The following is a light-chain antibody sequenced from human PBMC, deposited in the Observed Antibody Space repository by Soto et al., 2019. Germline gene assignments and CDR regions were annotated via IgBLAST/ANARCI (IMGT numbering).Light chain of an antibody. J-gene: IGKJ4*01. CDR1: QSVSNSY. Sequence: EIVLTQSPGTVSLSPGERATLSCRASQSVSNSYLAWYQQKPGQAPRLLINDASSRATGITDRFSGSGSGTDFTLTISRLETKDFAVYYCQQYGSSVLTFGGGTKVENK. CDR3: QQYGSSVLT. CDR2: DAS. V-gene: IGKV3-20*01.